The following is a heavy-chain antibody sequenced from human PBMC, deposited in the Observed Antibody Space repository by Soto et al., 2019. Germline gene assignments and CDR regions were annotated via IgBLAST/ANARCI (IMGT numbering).Heavy chain of an antibody. J-gene: IGHJ1*01. V-gene: IGHV1-18*01. CDR2: ISAYNGNT. CDR3: ARAGIYDILTGYYIVGGVLEH. Sequence: ASVKVSCKASGYTFTSYGISWVRQAPGQGLEWMGWISAYNGNTNYAQKLQGRVTMTTDTSTSTAYMELRSLRSDDTAVYYCARAGIYDILTGYYIVGGVLEHWGQGTLVTVSS. CDR1: GYTFTSYG. D-gene: IGHD3-9*01.